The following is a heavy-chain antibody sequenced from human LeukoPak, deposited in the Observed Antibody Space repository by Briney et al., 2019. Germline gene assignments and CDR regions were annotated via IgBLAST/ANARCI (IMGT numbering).Heavy chain of an antibody. Sequence: ASVKVSCKASGYTFTSYGISWVRQAPGQGLEWMGWISAYNDNTNYAQKLQGRVTMTTDTSTSTAYMELRSLRSDDTAVYYCARGLITMVRGVINLDAFDIWGQGTMVTVSS. CDR1: GYTFTSYG. V-gene: IGHV1-18*01. D-gene: IGHD3-10*01. CDR2: ISAYNDNT. J-gene: IGHJ3*02. CDR3: ARGLITMVRGVINLDAFDI.